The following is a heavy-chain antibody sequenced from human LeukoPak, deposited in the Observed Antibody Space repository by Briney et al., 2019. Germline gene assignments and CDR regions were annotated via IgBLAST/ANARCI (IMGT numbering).Heavy chain of an antibody. D-gene: IGHD5-12*01. V-gene: IGHV3-9*01. CDR2: ISWNSGSI. Sequence: GGSLRLSCAASGFTFDDYAMHWVRQAPGKGLEWVSGISWNSGSIGYADSVKGRFTISRDNAKNSLYLQMNSLRAEDTALYYCAKDMGYSGYEMPDYWGQGTLVTVSS. CDR3: AKDMGYSGYEMPDY. CDR1: GFTFDDYA. J-gene: IGHJ4*02.